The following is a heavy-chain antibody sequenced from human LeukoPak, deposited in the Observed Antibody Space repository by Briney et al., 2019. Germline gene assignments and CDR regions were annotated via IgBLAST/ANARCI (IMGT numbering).Heavy chain of an antibody. CDR2: IDPDTGGT. D-gene: IGHD3-9*01. J-gene: IGHJ4*02. V-gene: IGHV1-2*02. Sequence: ASVKVSCRASGYTFTGFYIHWVRQTPGQGLEWMGWIDPDTGGTNYAQKFQGRVTMTRDTSISTAYMELSRLRSDDTAVYYCAKTLRYFDWHYFDYWGQGTLVTVSS. CDR3: AKTLRYFDWHYFDY. CDR1: GYTFTGFY.